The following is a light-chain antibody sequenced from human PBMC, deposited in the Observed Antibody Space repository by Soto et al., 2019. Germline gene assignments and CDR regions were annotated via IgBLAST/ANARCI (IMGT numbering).Light chain of an antibody. Sequence: EIVLTQSPGTLSLSPGERATLSCRASQSVSSNYLSWYQQKPGQAPRLLIYGASSRATGIPDRFSGSGSATDFTLTISRLEPEDFAVYYCQQYDTSPMYTFGQGTKLEIK. CDR1: QSVSSNY. CDR2: GAS. J-gene: IGKJ2*01. CDR3: QQYDTSPMYT. V-gene: IGKV3-20*01.